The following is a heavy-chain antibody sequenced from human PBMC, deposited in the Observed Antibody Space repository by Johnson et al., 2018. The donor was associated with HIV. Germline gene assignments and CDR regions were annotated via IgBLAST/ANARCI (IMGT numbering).Heavy chain of an antibody. V-gene: IGHV3-7*01. CDR1: GFIFSTYC. D-gene: IGHD6-6*01. Sequence: VQLVESGGGLVQPGGSLRLSCAASGFIFSTYCMSWVRQAPGKGLEWVANIEQDGSEKHYVDSVKVRFTISRDNAKNSLYLQMNSLRAEDTAVYYCARYSSSWGDDGFDIWCQGTMVTVSS. J-gene: IGHJ3*02. CDR2: IEQDGSEK. CDR3: ARYSSSWGDDGFDI.